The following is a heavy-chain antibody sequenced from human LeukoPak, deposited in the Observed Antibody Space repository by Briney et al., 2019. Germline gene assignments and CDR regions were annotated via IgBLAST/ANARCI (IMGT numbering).Heavy chain of an antibody. Sequence: ASVKVSCKASGGTFSSYAISWVRQAPGQGLEWMGRIIPILGIANYAQKFQGRVTMTRDTFTSTVYMELRGLRTDDTAVYYCARDNWNEFDPWGQGTLVTVSS. D-gene: IGHD1-20*01. CDR3: ARDNWNEFDP. CDR2: IIPILGIA. V-gene: IGHV1-69*04. CDR1: GGTFSSYA. J-gene: IGHJ5*02.